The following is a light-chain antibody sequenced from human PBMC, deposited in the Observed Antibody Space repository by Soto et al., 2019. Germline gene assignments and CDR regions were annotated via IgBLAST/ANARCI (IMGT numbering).Light chain of an antibody. CDR3: QQYGDWPLT. CDR1: QSVGNN. Sequence: EIVVTQSPATLSVSPGERATLSCRASQSVGNNFAWYQQKPGQAPRLLIFATSTKATGVPARFSGSGSGTGLTLTICCLQSEDFAVYYCQQYGDWPLTFGGGAKVDIE. CDR2: ATS. J-gene: IGKJ4*02. V-gene: IGKV3-15*01.